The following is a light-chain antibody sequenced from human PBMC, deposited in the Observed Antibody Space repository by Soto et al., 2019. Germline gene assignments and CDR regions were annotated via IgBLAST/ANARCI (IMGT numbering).Light chain of an antibody. CDR3: QQYNNWPPIT. Sequence: EIVMTQSPATLSVSPGERATLSCRASPSVSGNLAWYQQKPGQTPRLLIYGASTRATGIPARFSGSGSGTEFTLSSSSLQSADFAIYYCQQYNNWPPITFGQGTRLEIK. V-gene: IGKV3-15*01. CDR1: PSVSGN. J-gene: IGKJ5*01. CDR2: GAS.